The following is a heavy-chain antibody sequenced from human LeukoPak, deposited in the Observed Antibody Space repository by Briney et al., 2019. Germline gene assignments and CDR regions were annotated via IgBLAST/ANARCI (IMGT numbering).Heavy chain of an antibody. CDR3: ARGAAAGTTDY. J-gene: IGHJ4*02. D-gene: IGHD6-13*01. CDR1: GFTFSSYD. Sequence: GGSLRLSCAASGFTFSSYDMHWVRQATGKGLEWVSAIGTAGDTYYPGSVKGRFTISRENAKNSLYLQMNSLRAGDTAVYYCARGAAAGTTDYWGQGTLVIVSS. V-gene: IGHV3-13*01. CDR2: IGTAGDT.